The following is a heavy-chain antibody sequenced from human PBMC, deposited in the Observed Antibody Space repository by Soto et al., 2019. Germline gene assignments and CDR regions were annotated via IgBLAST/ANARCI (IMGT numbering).Heavy chain of an antibody. CDR1: LGTFNRYA. J-gene: IGHJ6*02. D-gene: IGHD3-22*01. Sequence: GSSVKVSFKASLGTFNRYAISYVRQAGGQGVEWMVGIITICGTANYAQELQDRVTMTTETTTSTAYMELRSLRSDDTAVYYCARDHSITRIVVVNNYYYGMDVWGQGTTVTVSS. CDR3: ARDHSITRIVVVNNYYYGMDV. CDR2: IITICGTA. V-gene: IGHV1-69*05.